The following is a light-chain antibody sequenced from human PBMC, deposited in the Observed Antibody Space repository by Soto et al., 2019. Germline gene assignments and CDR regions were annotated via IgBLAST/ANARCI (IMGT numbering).Light chain of an antibody. V-gene: IGKV1-5*01. J-gene: IGKJ1*01. Sequence: DIQMTQSPSTLSASVGDRVTITCRASQSVSDWLAWYQQKPGKAPKLLIYDASSLESAVPSRFSGSGSRTEFTLTISSLQPDYFVTYLWQQYNSYTWMFGQGTKVEIK. CDR3: QQYNSYTWM. CDR1: QSVSDW. CDR2: DAS.